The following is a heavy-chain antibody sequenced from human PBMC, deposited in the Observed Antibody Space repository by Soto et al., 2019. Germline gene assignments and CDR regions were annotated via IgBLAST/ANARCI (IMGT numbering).Heavy chain of an antibody. Sequence: SETLSLTCTVSGGSISSSSYYWGWIRQPPGKGLEWIGSIYYSGSTYYNPSLKSRVTISVDTSKNQFSLKLSSVTAADTAVYYCARHIKVRGVIIDQSPSSWFDPWGQGTLVTVSS. CDR3: ARHIKVRGVIIDQSPSSWFDP. J-gene: IGHJ5*02. V-gene: IGHV4-39*01. CDR2: IYYSGST. CDR1: GGSISSSSYY. D-gene: IGHD3-10*01.